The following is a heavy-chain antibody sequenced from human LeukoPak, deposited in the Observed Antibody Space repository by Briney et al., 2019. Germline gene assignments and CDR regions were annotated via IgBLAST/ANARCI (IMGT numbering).Heavy chain of an antibody. CDR3: ARDPNYYDSSGPLGWFDP. CDR2: INPSGGST. CDR1: GYTFTSYY. V-gene: IGHV1-46*01. J-gene: IGHJ5*02. Sequence: ASVKVPCKASGYTFTSYYMHWVRQAPGQGLEWMGIINPSGGSTSYAQKFQGRVTMTRDTSTSTVYMELSSLRSEDTAVYYCARDPNYYDSSGPLGWFDPWGQGTLVTVSS. D-gene: IGHD3-22*01.